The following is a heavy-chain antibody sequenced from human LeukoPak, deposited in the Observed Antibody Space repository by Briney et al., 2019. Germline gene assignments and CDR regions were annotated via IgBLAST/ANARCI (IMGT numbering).Heavy chain of an antibody. J-gene: IGHJ1*01. Sequence: GGSLRLSYAASGFRFSSYAMSWVRQAPGKGLEWVSVISGSGGSTYYADSVKGRFTVSRDNSKNTVYLQMNSLRAEDTAVYYCAKEIYGDSTGARFQHWGQGTLLTVSS. CDR3: AKEIYGDSTGARFQH. D-gene: IGHD4-17*01. CDR1: GFRFSSYA. V-gene: IGHV3-23*01. CDR2: ISGSGGST.